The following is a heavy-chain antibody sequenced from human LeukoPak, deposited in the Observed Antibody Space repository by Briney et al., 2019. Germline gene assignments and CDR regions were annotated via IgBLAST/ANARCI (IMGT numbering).Heavy chain of an antibody. CDR2: IYYSENT. CDR1: GGSLRSYY. V-gene: IGHV4-59*08. Sequence: SETLSLTCTVSGGSLRSYYGRGLRQSPGKALEGIGYIYYSENTNYNLSLKSRVTISEDTSKNQFSPKLSSVTAADTAVYYCARHRVHDSSGYYFLDYWGQGTLVTVSS. CDR3: ARHRVHDSSGYYFLDY. D-gene: IGHD3-22*01. J-gene: IGHJ4*02.